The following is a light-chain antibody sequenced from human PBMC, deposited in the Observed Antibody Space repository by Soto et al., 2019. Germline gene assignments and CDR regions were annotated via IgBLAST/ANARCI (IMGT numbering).Light chain of an antibody. CDR1: QSVSSN. CDR3: HQYNNWPLT. CDR2: GAS. J-gene: IGKJ4*01. Sequence: EIVMMQSPATLSVSQGERATLSCRASQSVSSNLAWYQQKPGQAPRLLIYGASTRATGIPARFSGSGSGTEFTLTISSLQSEDFAVYYCHQYNNWPLTFGGGTKVDIK. V-gene: IGKV3-15*01.